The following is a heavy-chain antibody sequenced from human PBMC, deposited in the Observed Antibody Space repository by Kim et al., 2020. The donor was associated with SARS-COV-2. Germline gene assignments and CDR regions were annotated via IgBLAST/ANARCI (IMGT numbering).Heavy chain of an antibody. Sequence: SVKVSCKASGDTFNNYAINWVRQAPGQGLEWMGRIIPLLGVVNYSQRVQGRVTITADKSTSTAYMELTNVRSEDTAVFYCVGDRGAGAVKYSGMDVWGQGTTFIVSS. CDR1: GDTFNNYA. D-gene: IGHD1-1*01. J-gene: IGHJ6*02. CDR2: IIPLLGVV. V-gene: IGHV1-69*04. CDR3: VGDRGAGAVKYSGMDV.